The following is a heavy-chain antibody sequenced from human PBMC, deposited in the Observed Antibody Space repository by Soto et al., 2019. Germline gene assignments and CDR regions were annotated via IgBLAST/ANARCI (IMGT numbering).Heavy chain of an antibody. D-gene: IGHD3-3*01. V-gene: IGHV4-59*01. CDR1: GGSISSYY. Sequence: SETLSLTCTVSGGSISSYYWSWIRQPPGKGLEWIGYIYYSGSTNYNPSLKSRVTISVDTSKNQFSLKLSSVTAADTAVYYCARVAHPGILEYPDRRNYYYYYMDVWGKGTTVTVSS. J-gene: IGHJ6*03. CDR3: ARVAHPGILEYPDRRNYYYYYMDV. CDR2: IYYSGST.